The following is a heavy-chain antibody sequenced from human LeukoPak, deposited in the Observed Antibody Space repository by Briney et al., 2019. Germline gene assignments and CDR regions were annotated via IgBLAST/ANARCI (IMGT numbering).Heavy chain of an antibody. CDR2: THYSGT. Sequence: PSETLSLTCTVSGGSISSYYWSWIRQPPGKGLEWIGYTHYSGTNYNPSLKSRVTISADTSKNQFSLKLSSVTAADTAVYYCARGISYYGSSGIDYWGQGTLVTVSS. J-gene: IGHJ4*02. V-gene: IGHV4-59*01. CDR1: GGSISSYY. D-gene: IGHD3-22*01. CDR3: ARGISYYGSSGIDY.